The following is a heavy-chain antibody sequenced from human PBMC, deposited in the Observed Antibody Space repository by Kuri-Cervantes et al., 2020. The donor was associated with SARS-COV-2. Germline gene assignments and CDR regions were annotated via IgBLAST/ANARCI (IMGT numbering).Heavy chain of an antibody. CDR3: AKGRARLYYAIDV. CDR2: MHPSGST. Sequence: SETLSLTCTVSGGSISSYYWSWIRQPPGKGLEWIGRMHPSGSTNYNPSLKSRVTMSIDTSKSQFSLNLTSVTAADTAVYFCAKGRARLYYAIDVWGRGTTVTVSS. D-gene: IGHD3-16*01. CDR1: GGSISSYY. J-gene: IGHJ6*02. V-gene: IGHV4-4*07.